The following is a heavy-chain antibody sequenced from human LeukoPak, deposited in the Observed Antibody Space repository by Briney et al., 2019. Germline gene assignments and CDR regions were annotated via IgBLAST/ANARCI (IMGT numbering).Heavy chain of an antibody. V-gene: IGHV4-59*12. Sequence: PSETLSLTYTVSGGSISTYYWSWIWQPPGKGLEWIGYIYYSGSTNYNPSLKSRVTISVDKSKNQFSLKLSSVTAADTAVYYCAQLVGLGYFDYWGQGTLVTVSS. CDR1: GGSISTYY. CDR3: AQLVGLGYFDY. D-gene: IGHD6-13*01. J-gene: IGHJ4*02. CDR2: IYYSGST.